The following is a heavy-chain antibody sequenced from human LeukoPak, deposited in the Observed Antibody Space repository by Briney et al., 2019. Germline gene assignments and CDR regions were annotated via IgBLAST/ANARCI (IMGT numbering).Heavy chain of an antibody. J-gene: IGHJ4*02. D-gene: IGHD5-24*01. CDR3: ARANGMATIGSPFDY. V-gene: IGHV3-21*01. Sequence: GGSLRLSCASSGFTFSSYSMNWVRKAPGKGLEWVSSISSSSYYIYYADSLKGRFTISRDNAETSLYLQMNSLRADDTAVYYCARANGMATIGSPFDYWGQGTLVTVSS. CDR1: GFTFSSYS. CDR2: ISSSSYYI.